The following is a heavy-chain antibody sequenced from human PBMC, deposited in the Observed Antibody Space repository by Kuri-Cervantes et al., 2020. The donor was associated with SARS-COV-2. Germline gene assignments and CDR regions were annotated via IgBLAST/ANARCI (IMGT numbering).Heavy chain of an antibody. CDR1: YASMTSFY. CDR2: MYYTGKS. Sequence: SETLSLTCTVSYASMTSFYWSWIRQSPGRGLEWIGYMYYTGKSNYNPSLGSRVSMSLAASESRLFLTLTSVTTADTAIYYCASGNDFSLDYWGQGILVTVSS. CDR3: ASGNDFSLDY. V-gene: IGHV4-59*01. J-gene: IGHJ4*01. D-gene: IGHD4-11*01.